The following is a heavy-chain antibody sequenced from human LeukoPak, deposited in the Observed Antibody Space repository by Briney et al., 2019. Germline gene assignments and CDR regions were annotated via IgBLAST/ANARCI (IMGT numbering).Heavy chain of an antibody. J-gene: IGHJ4*02. Sequence: GASVKVSCKASGYTFTSYGISWVRQAPGQGLEWMGWISAYNGNTNYAQKLQGRVTMTTDTSTSTAYMELRSLRSDDTAVYYCARVRPRYYYDSSGSQVDYWGQGTLVTVSS. CDR2: ISAYNGNT. D-gene: IGHD3-22*01. V-gene: IGHV1-18*01. CDR3: ARVRPRYYYDSSGSQVDY. CDR1: GYTFTSYG.